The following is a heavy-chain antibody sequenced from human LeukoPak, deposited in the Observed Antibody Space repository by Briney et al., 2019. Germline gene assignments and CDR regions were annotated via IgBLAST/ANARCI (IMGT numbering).Heavy chain of an antibody. CDR1: GFTFSGSG. CDR3: TVSGGACQY. Sequence: GGSLRLSCEASGFTFSGSGLHWVRQASGKGLEWVGRIRTKGNKAATSYAASVNGRFTISTDDSQNTAFLHMNSLKTEDTAVYYCTVSGGACQYWGQGTQVTVSS. J-gene: IGHJ4*02. D-gene: IGHD2-15*01. CDR2: IRTKGNKAAT. V-gene: IGHV3-73*01.